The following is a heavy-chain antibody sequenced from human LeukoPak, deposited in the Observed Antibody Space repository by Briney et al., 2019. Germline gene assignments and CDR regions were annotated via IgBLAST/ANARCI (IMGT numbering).Heavy chain of an antibody. CDR3: SVHTQYYDFWSGYYLGYYFDY. CDR1: GYTFTGYY. V-gene: IGHV1-2*02. J-gene: IGHJ4*02. Sequence: ASVKVSCKASGYTFTGYYMHWVRQAPGQGLEWMGWINPNSGGTNYAQKFQGRVTMTRDTSISTAYMELSRLRPDDTAVYYCSVHTQYYDFWSGYYLGYYFDYWGQGTLVTVSS. D-gene: IGHD3-3*01. CDR2: INPNSGGT.